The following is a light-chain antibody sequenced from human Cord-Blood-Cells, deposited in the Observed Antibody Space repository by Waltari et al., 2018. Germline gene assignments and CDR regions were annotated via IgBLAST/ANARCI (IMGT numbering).Light chain of an antibody. V-gene: IGKV1-39*01. CDR3: QQSYSTPPYT. CDR2: AAS. Sequence: DIQMTQSPSSPSASVGDRDTIPCRASQSISSYLNWYQQKPGKAPKLLIYAASSLQSGVPSRFSGSRSGTDFTLTISSLQPEDFATYYCQQSYSTPPYTFGPGTKVDIK. CDR1: QSISSY. J-gene: IGKJ3*01.